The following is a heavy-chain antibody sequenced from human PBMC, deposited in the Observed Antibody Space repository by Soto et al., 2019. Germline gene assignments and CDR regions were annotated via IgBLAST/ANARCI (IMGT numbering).Heavy chain of an antibody. D-gene: IGHD5-12*01. CDR3: ARHLGGFPDY. CDR2: ISAYNGNT. V-gene: IGHV1-18*01. J-gene: IGHJ4*02. CDR1: GYTFTSYG. Sequence: ASVKVSCKASGYTFTSYGISWVRQAPGQGLEWMGWISAYNGNTKYAQKLQVRVSMSTDTSTSTAYMELRSLRSDDTAVYYCARHLGGFPDYWGQGTLVTSSS.